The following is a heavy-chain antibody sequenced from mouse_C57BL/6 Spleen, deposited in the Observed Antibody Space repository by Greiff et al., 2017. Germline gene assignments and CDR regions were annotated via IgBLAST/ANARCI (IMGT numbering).Heavy chain of an antibody. CDR3: TTSWWYFDV. J-gene: IGHJ1*03. CDR1: GFNIKDDY. CDR2: IDPENGDT. Sequence: VQLQQSGAELVRPGASVKLSCTASGFNIKDDYMHWVKQRPEQGLEWIGWIDPENGDTAYASKFQGKATITADTSSNTAYLQLSSLTSEDTAVYYCTTSWWYFDVWGTGTTVTVSS. V-gene: IGHV14-4*01.